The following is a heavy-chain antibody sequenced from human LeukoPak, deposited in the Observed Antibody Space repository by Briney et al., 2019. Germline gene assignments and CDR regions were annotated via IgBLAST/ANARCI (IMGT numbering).Heavy chain of an antibody. D-gene: IGHD1-14*01. Sequence: SETLSLTCTVSGGSISSGGYYWSWIRQHPGKGLEWIGYIYYSGSTYYNPSLKSRVTISVDTSKNQFSLKLSSVTAADTAVYYCARDYRNIYGGLGWFDPWGQGTLVTVSS. CDR2: IYYSGST. V-gene: IGHV4-31*03. CDR3: ARDYRNIYGGLGWFDP. CDR1: GGSISSGGYY. J-gene: IGHJ5*02.